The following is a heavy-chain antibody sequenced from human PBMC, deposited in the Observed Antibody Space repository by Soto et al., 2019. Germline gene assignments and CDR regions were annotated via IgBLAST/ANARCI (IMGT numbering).Heavy chain of an antibody. CDR3: ARDKGRSPLDY. Sequence: EVQLVESGGGLVQPGGSLRLSCAASGFTFSSYSMNWVRQAPGKGLEWVSYISSSSSTIYYADSVKGRFTISRDNAKNTLYLKMNSLRAEDTAVYYWARDKGRSPLDYWGQGTLVTVSS. J-gene: IGHJ4*02. CDR1: GFTFSSYS. V-gene: IGHV3-48*01. CDR2: ISSSSSTI. D-gene: IGHD2-15*01.